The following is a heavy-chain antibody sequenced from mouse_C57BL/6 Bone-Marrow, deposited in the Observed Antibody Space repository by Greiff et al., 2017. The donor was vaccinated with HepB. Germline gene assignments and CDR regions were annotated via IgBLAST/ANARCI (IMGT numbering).Heavy chain of an antibody. CDR2: ISSGSSTI. CDR1: GFTFSDYG. V-gene: IGHV5-17*01. CDR3: ARSETTVVARDYAMDY. D-gene: IGHD1-1*01. J-gene: IGHJ4*01. Sequence: EVQGVASGGGLVKPGGSLKLSCAASGFTFSDYGMHWVRQAPEKGLEWVAYISSGSSTIYYADTVKGRFTISRDNAKNTLFLQMTSLRSEDTAMYYCARSETTVVARDYAMDYWGQGTSVTVSS.